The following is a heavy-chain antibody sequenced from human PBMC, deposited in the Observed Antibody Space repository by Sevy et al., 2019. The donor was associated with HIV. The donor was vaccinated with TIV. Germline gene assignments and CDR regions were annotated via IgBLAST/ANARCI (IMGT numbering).Heavy chain of an antibody. CDR2: ISSTGDTM. V-gene: IGHV3-23*01. D-gene: IGHD3-10*02. J-gene: IGHJ4*02. CDR3: AKHWCENLFSDFFFDF. Sequence: GGSLRLSCAASGFRFNNFAIAWVRQAPGKGPEWVSSISSTGDTMYYADSVRGRFAISRDNSRNTLYLQMTNVRVEDTAIYYCAKHWCENLFSDFFFDFWGQGTLVTVSS. CDR1: GFRFNNFA.